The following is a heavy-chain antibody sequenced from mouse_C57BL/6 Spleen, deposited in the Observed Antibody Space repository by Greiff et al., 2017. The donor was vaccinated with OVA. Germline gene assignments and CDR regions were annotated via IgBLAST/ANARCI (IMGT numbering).Heavy chain of an antibody. J-gene: IGHJ3*01. V-gene: IGHV1-64*01. CDR1: GYTFTSYW. CDR2: IHPNSGST. CDR3: ARGREGWFAY. Sequence: VQLQQPGAELVKPGASVKLSCKASGYTFTSYWMHWVKQRPGQGLEWIGMIHPNSGSTNYNEKFKSKATLTVDKSSSTAYMQLSSLTSEDSAVYYCARGREGWFAYWGQGTLVTVSA.